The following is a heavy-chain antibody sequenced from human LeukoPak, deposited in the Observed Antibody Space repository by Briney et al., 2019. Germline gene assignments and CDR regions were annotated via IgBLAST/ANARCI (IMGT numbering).Heavy chain of an antibody. J-gene: IGHJ6*03. V-gene: IGHV4-4*07. CDR3: ARALGYYDSSGYSPANYYYYYMDV. Sequence: SETLSLTCTVSGGSINNYYWNWIRQPAGKGLEWIGRIYTSGSTNYNPSLKSRVTMSVDTSKNQFSLKLSSVTAADTAVYYCARALGYYDSSGYSPANYYYYYMDVWGKGTTVTVSS. CDR1: GGSINNYY. CDR2: IYTSGST. D-gene: IGHD3-22*01.